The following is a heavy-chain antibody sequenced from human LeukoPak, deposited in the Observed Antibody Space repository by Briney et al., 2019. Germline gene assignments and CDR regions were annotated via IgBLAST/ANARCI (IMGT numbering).Heavy chain of an antibody. CDR3: ARADLTMVRGVIPYGMDV. J-gene: IGHJ6*02. Sequence: ASVKVSCKASGYTLTSYDINWVRQATGQGLEWMGWMNPSSGNTGYAQKFQGRVTMTRNTSISTAYMELSSLRSEDTAVYYCARADLTMVRGVIPYGMDVWGQGTTVTVSS. CDR1: GYTLTSYD. CDR2: MNPSSGNT. D-gene: IGHD3-10*01. V-gene: IGHV1-8*01.